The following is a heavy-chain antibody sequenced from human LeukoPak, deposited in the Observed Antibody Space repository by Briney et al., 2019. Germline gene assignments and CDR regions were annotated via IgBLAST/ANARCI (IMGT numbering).Heavy chain of an antibody. CDR1: GFTFSNAW. CDR2: IKSKTDGGTT. Sequence: GGSLRLSCAASGFTFSNAWMSWVRQAPGKGLEWVGRIKSKTDGGTTDYAAPVKGRFTISRDDSKNTLYLQMNILRPEDTAVYYCAKELQPWFPFDDCGQGILVTVSS. J-gene: IGHJ4*02. D-gene: IGHD3-10*01. V-gene: IGHV3-15*01. CDR3: AKELQPWFPFDD.